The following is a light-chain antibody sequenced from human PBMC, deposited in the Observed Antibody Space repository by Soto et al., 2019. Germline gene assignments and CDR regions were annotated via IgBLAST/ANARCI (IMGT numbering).Light chain of an antibody. J-gene: IGKJ2*01. Sequence: EIVLTQSPGTLSLSPGERATLSCRASQSVSSSYLAWYQQKPGQAPRLLIYGASSRATGIPDRFRGSGSGTDFTLTISRLEPDDFAVYYCQQYGSSPRTFVQGTKLEIK. CDR1: QSVSSSY. CDR3: QQYGSSPRT. CDR2: GAS. V-gene: IGKV3-20*01.